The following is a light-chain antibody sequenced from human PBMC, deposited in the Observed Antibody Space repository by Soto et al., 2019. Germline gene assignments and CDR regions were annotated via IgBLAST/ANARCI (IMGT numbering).Light chain of an antibody. Sequence: EIVLTQSPATLSLSPGERATLSCRASQSVSRYVAWYQQKPCQAPRRLIYDESNRATGSPARFSGSGSWTDFTLTISTLEPEDFAVYYCQQRRHWQPTFGGGTKVEIK. V-gene: IGKV3-11*01. CDR2: DES. CDR1: QSVSRY. CDR3: QQRRHWQPT. J-gene: IGKJ4*01.